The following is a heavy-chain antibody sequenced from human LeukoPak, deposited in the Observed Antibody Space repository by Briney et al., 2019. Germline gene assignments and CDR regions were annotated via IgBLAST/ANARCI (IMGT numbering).Heavy chain of an antibody. D-gene: IGHD1-26*01. CDR3: ASSPYYSGSYYIDY. J-gene: IGHJ4*02. CDR2: ISSSSSYI. V-gene: IGHV3-21*01. CDR1: GFTFSTYS. Sequence: GGSLRLSCAASGFTFSTYSMNWVRQAPGKGLEWVSSISSSSSYIYYADSVKGRFTISRDNAKNSLYLQMNSLRAEDTAVYYCASSPYYSGSYYIDYWGQGTLVTVSS.